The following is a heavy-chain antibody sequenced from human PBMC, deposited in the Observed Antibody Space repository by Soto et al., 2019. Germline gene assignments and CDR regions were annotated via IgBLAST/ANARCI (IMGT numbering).Heavy chain of an antibody. D-gene: IGHD2-21*01. CDR1: GFTLSTYA. CDR3: AKDAVYNDGLWLMDQ. J-gene: IGHJ4*02. CDR2: IVGRGDEI. V-gene: IGHV3-23*01. Sequence: EVQLLESGGGLVQPGGSLRLSCAASGFTLSTYAMTWVRQAPGKGLECVSGIVGRGDEIYYVDSVKGRFTISKDNSKNTLYLQMNSLRADDTAVYYCAKDAVYNDGLWLMDQWGQGTLVTVSS.